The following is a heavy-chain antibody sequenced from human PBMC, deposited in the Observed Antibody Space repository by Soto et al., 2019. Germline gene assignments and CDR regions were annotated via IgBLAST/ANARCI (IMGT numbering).Heavy chain of an antibody. Sequence: QVQLQQWGAGLLKPSETLSLTCAVYGGSFSGYYWSWIRQPPGKGLEWIGEINHRGSTNYNPSLKSRVTISVDTSKNQFSLKLSSVTAADTAVYYCASRDGDYGVDYWGQGTLVTVSS. CDR1: GGSFSGYY. V-gene: IGHV4-34*01. D-gene: IGHD4-17*01. J-gene: IGHJ4*02. CDR3: ASRDGDYGVDY. CDR2: INHRGST.